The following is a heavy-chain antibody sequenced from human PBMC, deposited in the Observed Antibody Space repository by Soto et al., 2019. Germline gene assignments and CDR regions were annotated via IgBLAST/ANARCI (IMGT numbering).Heavy chain of an antibody. V-gene: IGHV3-23*01. D-gene: IGHD6-13*01. J-gene: IGHJ5*02. CDR3: AKLDSSSWYINWFDP. CDR1: GFTFSSYA. CDR2: ISGSGGST. Sequence: PGGSRRLSCAASGFTFSSYAMSWVRQAPGKGLEWVSAISGSGGSTYYADSVKGRFTISRDNSKNTLYLQMNSLRAEDTAVYYCAKLDSSSWYINWFDPWGQGTLVTVSS.